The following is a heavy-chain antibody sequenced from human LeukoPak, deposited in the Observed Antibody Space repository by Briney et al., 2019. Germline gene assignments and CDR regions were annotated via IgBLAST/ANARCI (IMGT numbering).Heavy chain of an antibody. CDR3: ARASDSSGYYDY. CDR2: INSDGSST. CDR1: GFTFSSYW. Sequence: GSLRLSCAASGFTFSSYWMHWVRQAPGKGLVWVSRINSDGSSTSYADSVKGRFTISRDNAKNTLYLQMNSLRAEDAAVYYCARASDSSGYYDYWGQGTLVTVSS. V-gene: IGHV3-74*01. D-gene: IGHD3-22*01. J-gene: IGHJ4*02.